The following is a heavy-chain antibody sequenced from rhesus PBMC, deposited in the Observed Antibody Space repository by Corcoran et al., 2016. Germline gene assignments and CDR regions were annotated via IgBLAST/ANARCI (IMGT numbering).Heavy chain of an antibody. CDR1: GYRFTTYV. CDR2: IDPSDSDT. Sequence: EVQLVQSGAEVTRPGESLKLSCKTSGYRFTTYVTSWVRPLPGKGLEWMGAIDPSDSDTRYNPSFQGQVTISADKSISTAYLQWSRLKASDTATYYCAKRSGGYYFDYWGQGVLVTVSS. J-gene: IGHJ4*01. CDR3: AKRSGGYYFDY. D-gene: IGHD5-24*01. V-gene: IGHV5-20*01.